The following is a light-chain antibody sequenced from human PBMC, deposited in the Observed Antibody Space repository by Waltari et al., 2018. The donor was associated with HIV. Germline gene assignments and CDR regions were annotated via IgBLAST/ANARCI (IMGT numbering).Light chain of an antibody. CDR1: SSDVGSYNL. J-gene: IGLJ2*01. CDR3: CSYAGSSSFDVV. V-gene: IGLV2-23*02. CDR2: EVT. Sequence: QSALTQPASVSGSPGQSITIPCTGTSSDVGSYNLVSWFQQHPGKAPKLMIYEVTKRPSGVSNRFSGSKSGNTASLTISGLQAEDEAEYYCCSYAGSSSFDVVFGGGTKLTVL.